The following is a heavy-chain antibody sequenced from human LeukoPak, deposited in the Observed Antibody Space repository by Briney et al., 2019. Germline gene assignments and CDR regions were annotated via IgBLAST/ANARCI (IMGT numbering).Heavy chain of an antibody. J-gene: IGHJ4*02. CDR2: IIPIFGTA. CDR1: GGTFSSYA. CDR3: ARGLSGSYIGFPLDY. Sequence: ASVKVSCKASGGTFSSYAISWVRQAPGQGLEWMGGIIPIFGTANYAQKFQGRVTITADESTSTAYMELSSLRSEDTAVYYCARGLSGSYIGFPLDYWGQGTLVTVSS. D-gene: IGHD1-26*01. V-gene: IGHV1-69*13.